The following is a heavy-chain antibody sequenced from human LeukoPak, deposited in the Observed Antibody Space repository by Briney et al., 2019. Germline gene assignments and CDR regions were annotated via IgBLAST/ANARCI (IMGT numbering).Heavy chain of an antibody. CDR1: GGSISSSSYY. J-gene: IGHJ3*02. CDR3: ARHNDIVVVVAASDDAFDI. D-gene: IGHD2-15*01. CDR2: IYYSGST. Sequence: PSETLSLTCTVSGGSISSSSYYWGWIRQPPGKGLEWIGSIYYSGSTYYNPSLKSRVTISVDTSKNQFSPKLSSVTAADTAVYYCARHNDIVVVVAASDDAFDIWGQGTMVTVSS. V-gene: IGHV4-39*01.